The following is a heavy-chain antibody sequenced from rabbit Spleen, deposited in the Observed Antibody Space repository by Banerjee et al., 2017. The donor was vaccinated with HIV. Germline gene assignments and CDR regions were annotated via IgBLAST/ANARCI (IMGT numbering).Heavy chain of an antibody. CDR1: GFTISSKYY. V-gene: IGHV1S45*01. CDR2: IYSGSGAI. Sequence: QEQLVESGGGLVQPEGSLTLTCTASGFTISSKYYMCWVRQALGKGLEWIGCIYSGSGAIWYASWAKGRFTISKTSSTTVTLQMTSLTAADTATYFCARDSGSSFLSYGMDLWGQGTLVTVS. D-gene: IGHD8-1*01. J-gene: IGHJ6*01. CDR3: ARDSGSSFLSYGMDL.